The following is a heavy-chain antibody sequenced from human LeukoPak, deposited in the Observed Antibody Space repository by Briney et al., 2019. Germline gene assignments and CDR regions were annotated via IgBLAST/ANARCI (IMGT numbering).Heavy chain of an antibody. Sequence: GGSLRLSCAASGFTFSSYAMHWVRQAPGKGLEWVAVISYDGSNKYYADSVKGRFTISRDNSKNTLYLQMNSLRAEDTAVYYCARVVSWLLHFDYWGQGTLVTVSS. CDR1: GFTFSSYA. D-gene: IGHD6-19*01. CDR2: ISYDGSNK. V-gene: IGHV3-30-3*01. CDR3: ARVVSWLLHFDY. J-gene: IGHJ4*02.